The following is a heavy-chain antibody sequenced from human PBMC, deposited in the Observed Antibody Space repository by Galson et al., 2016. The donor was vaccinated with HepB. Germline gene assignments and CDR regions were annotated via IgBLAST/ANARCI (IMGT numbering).Heavy chain of an antibody. V-gene: IGHV6-1*01. D-gene: IGHD3-10*01. J-gene: IGHJ5*02. CDR3: ARGGQWGDNRFDT. CDR2: TYYRSKWYN. Sequence: AISGDSVSSNRAAWNWIRQSPSRGLEWLGRTYYRSKWYNHYAVSVKSRITIDPDTSRNQFSLQLKSVTPEDTAIYYCARGGQWGDNRFDTWGQDIPVTVSS. CDR1: GDSVSSNRAA.